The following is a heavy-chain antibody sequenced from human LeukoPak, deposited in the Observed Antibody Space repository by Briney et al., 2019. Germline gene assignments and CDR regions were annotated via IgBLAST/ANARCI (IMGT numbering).Heavy chain of an antibody. CDR2: TSSSDSGT. CDR1: GFSLSSYA. D-gene: IGHD2-21*01. V-gene: IGHV3-23*01. CDR3: AKAPVTSCRGAYCYPFDS. J-gene: IGHJ4*02. Sequence: GGSLRLSCAASGFSLSSYAMSWARQAPGKGLEWVSATSSSDSGTYYADSVRGRFTISRDNSKNTLYLHMKSLRAEDAAVYYCAKAPVTSCRGAYCYPFDSWGQGTVVTVSS.